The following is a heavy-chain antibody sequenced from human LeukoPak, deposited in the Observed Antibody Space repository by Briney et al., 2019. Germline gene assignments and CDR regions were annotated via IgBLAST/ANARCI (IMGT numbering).Heavy chain of an antibody. D-gene: IGHD6-13*01. Sequence: GGSLRLSCAPSEFTVGTHYMSWVRQAPGKGLEWVSVIYTGGGTYYADSVKGRFTISRDNSKNTLYLQMNSLRAEDTAVYYCARVSGSTSWYADYWGQGTLVTVSS. CDR1: EFTVGTHY. J-gene: IGHJ4*02. CDR3: ARVSGSTSWYADY. CDR2: IYTGGGT. V-gene: IGHV3-53*01.